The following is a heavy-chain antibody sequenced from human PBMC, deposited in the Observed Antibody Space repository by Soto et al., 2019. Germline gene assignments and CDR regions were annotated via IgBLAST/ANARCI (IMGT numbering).Heavy chain of an antibody. V-gene: IGHV3-72*01. D-gene: IGHD6-19*01. CDR3: ASPQRISSVWSYH. CDR1: GFTFSDHY. J-gene: IGHJ5*02. CDR2: IRNKGGFIT. Sequence: EVQLVESGGGLVQPGGSLRLSCGASGFTFSDHYMDWVRQAPGKGLEWVARIRNKGGFITEYAASVQGRFTVSRDDSKNSVFLQMTSLKTEDTALYYCASPQRISSVWSYHGGQGKLVTVSS.